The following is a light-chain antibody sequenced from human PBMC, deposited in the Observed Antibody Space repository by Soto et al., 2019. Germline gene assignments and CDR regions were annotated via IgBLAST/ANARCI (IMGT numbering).Light chain of an antibody. CDR1: QSVSNN. CDR2: DAS. CDR3: QQYDNWPPYT. J-gene: IGKJ2*01. V-gene: IGKV3D-15*01. Sequence: EIVMTQSPATLSVSPGEKATLSCRASQSVSNNLAWFQQKPGQVPRLLIYDASIRPTGIPDRFSGGGSGTEFTLTISSLQSEDVAVYYCQQYDNWPPYTFGQGTKVDNK.